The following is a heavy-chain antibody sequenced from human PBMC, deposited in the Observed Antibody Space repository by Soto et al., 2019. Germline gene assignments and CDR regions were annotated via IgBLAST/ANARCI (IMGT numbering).Heavy chain of an antibody. CDR2: IYYSGST. V-gene: IGHV4-39*01. CDR3: ARHLTYYDFWSGYSRRAYFDY. Sequence: ASETLSLTCTVSGGSISSSSYYWGWIRQPPGKGLEWIGSIYYSGSTYYNPSLKSRVTISVDTSKNQFSLKLSSVTAADTAVYYCARHLTYYDFWSGYSRRAYFDYWGQGTLVTVSS. CDR1: GGSISSSSYY. J-gene: IGHJ4*02. D-gene: IGHD3-3*01.